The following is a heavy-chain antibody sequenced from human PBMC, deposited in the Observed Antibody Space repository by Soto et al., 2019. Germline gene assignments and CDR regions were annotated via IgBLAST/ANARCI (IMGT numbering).Heavy chain of an antibody. CDR3: ARVRGGRGYNWNDVHYYYYYGMDV. CDR2: IYYSGST. J-gene: IGHJ6*02. CDR1: GGSISSGGYY. D-gene: IGHD1-20*01. V-gene: IGHV4-31*03. Sequence: QVQLQESGPGLVKPSQTLSLTCTVSGGSISSGGYYWSWIRQHPGKGLEWIGYIYYSGSTYYNPSLKSRVTISVDTSKNQFSLKLSSVTAADTAVYYCARVRGGRGYNWNDVHYYYYYGMDVWGQGTTVTVSS.